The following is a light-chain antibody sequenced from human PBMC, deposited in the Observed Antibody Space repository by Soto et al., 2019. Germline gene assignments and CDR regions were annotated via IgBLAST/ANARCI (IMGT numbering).Light chain of an antibody. Sequence: EIVGTQSPATLSVSAGERATLCCRASESVSSNLAWFQHKPVQAPRLLIYAASTKATGVPARFTGSGSRTDFNLTITSLQSEDFAVYYCQQYYHWPRTFGQGTKVDI. CDR1: ESVSSN. J-gene: IGKJ1*01. CDR2: AAS. V-gene: IGKV3-15*01. CDR3: QQYYHWPRT.